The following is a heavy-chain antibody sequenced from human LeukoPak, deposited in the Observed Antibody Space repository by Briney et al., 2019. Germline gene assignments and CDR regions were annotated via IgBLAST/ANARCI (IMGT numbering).Heavy chain of an antibody. CDR3: AKDYELLWFGELLYLPTTDY. V-gene: IGHV3-30*18. Sequence: GGSLRLSCAASGFTFNNYGMSWVRQAPGRGLEWVAVISYDGSNKYYADSVKGRFTISRDNSKNTLYLQMNSLRAEDTAVYYCAKDYELLWFGELLYLPTTDYWGQGTLVTDSS. CDR1: GFTFNNYG. J-gene: IGHJ4*02. D-gene: IGHD3-10*01. CDR2: ISYDGSNK.